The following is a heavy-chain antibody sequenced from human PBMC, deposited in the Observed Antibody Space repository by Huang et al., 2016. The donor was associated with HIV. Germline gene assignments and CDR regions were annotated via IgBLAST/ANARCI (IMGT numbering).Heavy chain of an antibody. V-gene: IGHV7-4-1*02. CDR3: ARGDLWFYYMDV. CDR2: IKTDTGNP. D-gene: IGHD3-16*01. CDR1: GYIFTKYG. Sequence: QVQLVQSGSELMRPGSSVKVSCKASGYIFTKYGIIWVRQAPGEGLEWSGWIKTDTGNPTYAQGFTGRFVFSLDTSVNTAYLQISRLKTEDTAVYYCARGDLWFYYMDVWGKGTTVTVSS. J-gene: IGHJ6*03.